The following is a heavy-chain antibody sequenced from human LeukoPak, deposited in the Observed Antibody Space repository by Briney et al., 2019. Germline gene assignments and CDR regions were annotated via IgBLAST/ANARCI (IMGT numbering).Heavy chain of an antibody. J-gene: IGHJ2*01. V-gene: IGHV4-39*01. CDR2: IYHSGST. Sequence: SETLSLTCTVSGGSISSSNYYWGWIRQPPGKGLEWVGSIYHSGSTYYNPSLKSRATISVDMSKNQFSLKLRSVTAADTAVYYCARMSYGSYWYFDLWGRGTLVTVSS. D-gene: IGHD1-26*01. CDR1: GGSISSSNYY. CDR3: ARMSYGSYWYFDL.